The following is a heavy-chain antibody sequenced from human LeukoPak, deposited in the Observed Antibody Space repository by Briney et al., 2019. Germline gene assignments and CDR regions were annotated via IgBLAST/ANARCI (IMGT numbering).Heavy chain of an antibody. CDR1: GGSISSYY. J-gene: IGHJ4*02. V-gene: IGHV4-59*01. CDR3: ARGRTYYDILTAYYSSPNFDY. CDR2: IYYSGST. Sequence: SETLSLTCTVSGGSISSYYWSWIRQPPGKGLEWIGYIYYSGSTNYNPSLKSRVTISVDTSKNQFSLKLTSVTAADTAVYYCARGRTYYDILTAYYSSPNFDYWGQGTLVTVSS. D-gene: IGHD3-9*01.